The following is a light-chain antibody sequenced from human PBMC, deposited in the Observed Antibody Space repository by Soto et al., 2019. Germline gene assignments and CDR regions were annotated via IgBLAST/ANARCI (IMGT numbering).Light chain of an antibody. V-gene: IGKV1-5*03. Sequence: DIQMTQSPSTLSASVGDRVTITCRASQSISSWLAWYQQKPGKAPKLLIYKASSLESGVPSRFSGSGSGTEFTLTISILQPDDFATYYCQRYNSYPWTFGQGTKVEIK. CDR3: QRYNSYPWT. J-gene: IGKJ1*01. CDR1: QSISSW. CDR2: KAS.